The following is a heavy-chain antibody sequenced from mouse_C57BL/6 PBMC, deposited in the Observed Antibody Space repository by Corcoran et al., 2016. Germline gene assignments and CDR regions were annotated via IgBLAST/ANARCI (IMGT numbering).Heavy chain of an antibody. CDR1: GYTFTDYY. D-gene: IGHD1-1*01. CDR3: ARYYYGSSYLYFDY. Sequence: EVQLQQSGPELVKPGASVKISCKASGYTFTDYYMNWVKQSHGKSLEWIGDINPNNGGTSYNQKFKGKATLTVDKSSSTAYMELRSLTSEDSAVYYCARYYYGSSYLYFDYGGQGTTLTVSS. V-gene: IGHV1-26*01. CDR2: INPNNGGT. J-gene: IGHJ2*01.